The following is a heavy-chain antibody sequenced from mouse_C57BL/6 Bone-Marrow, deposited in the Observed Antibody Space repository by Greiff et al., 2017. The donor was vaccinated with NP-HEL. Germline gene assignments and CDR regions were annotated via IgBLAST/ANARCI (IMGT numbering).Heavy chain of an antibody. CDR2: IYPGSGST. J-gene: IGHJ1*03. CDR3: ASGGGNHVWWYFDV. CDR1: GYTFTSYW. Sequence: QVQLQQPGAELVKPGASVKMSCKASGYTFTSYWITWVKQRPGPGLEWIGDIYPGSGSTNYNEKFKSKATLTVDTSSSTAYMQLSSLTSEDSAVYYCASGGGNHVWWYFDVWGTGTTVTVSS. D-gene: IGHD2-1*01. V-gene: IGHV1-55*01.